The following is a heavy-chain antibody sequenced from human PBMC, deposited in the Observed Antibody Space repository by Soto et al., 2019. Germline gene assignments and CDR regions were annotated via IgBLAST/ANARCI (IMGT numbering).Heavy chain of an antibody. D-gene: IGHD6-13*01. V-gene: IGHV3-23*01. CDR3: AKAKQQLVQGFDY. CDR1: GFTFSSYA. J-gene: IGHJ4*02. CDR2: ISGSGGST. Sequence: EVQLLESGGGLVQPGGSLRLSCAASGFTFSSYAMSWVRQAPGKGLEWVSAISGSGGSTYYADSVKGRFTISRDNSKNTLYLQMNSLRAEDTVVYYCAKAKQQLVQGFDYWGQGTLVTVSS.